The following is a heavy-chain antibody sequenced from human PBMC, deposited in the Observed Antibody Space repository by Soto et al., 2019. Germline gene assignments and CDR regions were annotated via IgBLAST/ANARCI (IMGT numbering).Heavy chain of an antibody. V-gene: IGHV1-69*01. CDR2: ISPIFGTA. CDR3: ARDDSSGYYSFDY. CDR1: GGTFSSYA. D-gene: IGHD3-22*01. J-gene: IGHJ4*02. Sequence: QVQLVQSGAEVKKPGSSVKVSCKASGGTFSSYAISWVRQAPGQWLEWMGGISPIFGTANYAQKFQGRVKITADESTSTAYMELSSLRSEDTAVYYCARDDSSGYYSFDYWGQGSLVTVSS.